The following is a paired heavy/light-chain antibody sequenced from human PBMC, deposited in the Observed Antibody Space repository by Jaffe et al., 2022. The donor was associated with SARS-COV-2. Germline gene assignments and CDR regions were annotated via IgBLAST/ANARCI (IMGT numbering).Heavy chain of an antibody. Sequence: EVQLLESGGGLVQPGGSLRLSCAASGFTFSTSDMTWVRQAPGNGLEWVSAIRGNGVKTHYADSVKGRFTISRDISKNTLYLQMNSLRAEDTAIYYCAKMSKVGAATSYFDYWGQGTLVTVSS. CDR3: AKMSKVGAATSYFDY. CDR1: GFTFSTSD. D-gene: IGHD1-26*01. CDR2: IRGNGVKT. J-gene: IGHJ4*02. V-gene: IGHV3-23*01.
Light chain of an antibody. CDR1: SSNIGAGDD. J-gene: IGLJ3*02. V-gene: IGLV1-40*01. CDR2: GNN. CDR3: QSYDRSLSGWV. Sequence: QSVLTQPPSVSGAPGQRVTISCTGSSSNIGAGDDIHWYQQLAGTVPKLLIYGNNNRPSGVPDRFSASKSGTSASLAITGLQAEDEADYYCQSYDRSLSGWVFGGGTKLTVL.